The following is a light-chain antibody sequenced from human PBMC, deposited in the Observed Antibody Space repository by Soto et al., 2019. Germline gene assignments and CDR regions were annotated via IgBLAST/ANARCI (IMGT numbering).Light chain of an antibody. V-gene: IGLV2-14*01. J-gene: IGLJ2*01. CDR2: EVR. CDR3: SSYTSKSSLI. Sequence: QSALTQPASVSGSPGQSITISCTGTSSDVGGHNYVSWYQQHPGKAPKLMIYEVRNRPSGISFRFSGSKSGNTASLTISGLQAEDEADYYCSSYTSKSSLIFGGGTQLTVL. CDR1: SSDVGGHNY.